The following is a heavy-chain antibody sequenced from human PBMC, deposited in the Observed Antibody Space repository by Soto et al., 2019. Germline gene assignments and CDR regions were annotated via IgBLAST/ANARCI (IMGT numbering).Heavy chain of an antibody. CDR1: GFTFSSYW. Sequence: GGSLRLSCAASGFTFSSYWMSWVRQAPGKGLEWVANIKQDGSEKYYVDSVKGRFTISRDNAKNSLYLQMNSLRAEDTAVYYCASQGLTFGGVIGYYYYYMDVWGKGPPVTVSS. D-gene: IGHD3-16*02. J-gene: IGHJ6*03. CDR3: ASQGLTFGGVIGYYYYYMDV. CDR2: IKQDGSEK. V-gene: IGHV3-7*01.